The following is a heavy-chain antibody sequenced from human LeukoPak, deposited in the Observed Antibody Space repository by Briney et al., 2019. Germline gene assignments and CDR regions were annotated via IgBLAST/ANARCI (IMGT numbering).Heavy chain of an antibody. Sequence: PGRSLRLSCAASGFTFDDYAMHWVRQAPGKGLEWVSGISWNSGSVGYADSVKGRFTISRDNAKNSLYLQMNSLRAEDTALYYCARGDRGVYYPPVGYWGQETLVTVS. CDR2: ISWNSGSV. V-gene: IGHV3-9*01. CDR3: ARGDRGVYYPPVGY. CDR1: GFTFDDYA. J-gene: IGHJ4*02. D-gene: IGHD3-22*01.